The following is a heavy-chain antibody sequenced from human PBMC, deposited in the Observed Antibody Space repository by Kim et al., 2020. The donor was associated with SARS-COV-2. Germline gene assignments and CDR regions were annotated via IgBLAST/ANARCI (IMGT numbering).Heavy chain of an antibody. V-gene: IGHV4-34*01. CDR3: ARGRIREGSIAVESLVFDY. CDR1: GGSFSGYY. Sequence: SETLSLTCAVYGGSFSGYYGSWIRQPPGKGLEWIGEINHSGSTNYNPSLKSRVTISVDTSKKQFSLKLSSVTAADTAVYYCARGRIREGSIAVESLVFDYWGQGTLVTVSS. D-gene: IGHD6-19*01. CDR2: INHSGST. J-gene: IGHJ4*02.